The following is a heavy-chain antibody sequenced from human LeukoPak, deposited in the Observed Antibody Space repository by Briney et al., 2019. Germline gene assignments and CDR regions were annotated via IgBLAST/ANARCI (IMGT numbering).Heavy chain of an antibody. Sequence: SETLSLTCTVSGGSISSYYWSWIRQPPGKGLEWIGYIYYTGSSSYNPSLRSRVTISADTSRNQFSLKLSSVTAADTAVYYCASRKLGNDYWGQGTLVTVSS. J-gene: IGHJ4*01. D-gene: IGHD7-27*01. CDR3: ASRKLGNDY. CDR1: GGSISSYY. CDR2: IYYTGSS. V-gene: IGHV4-59*01.